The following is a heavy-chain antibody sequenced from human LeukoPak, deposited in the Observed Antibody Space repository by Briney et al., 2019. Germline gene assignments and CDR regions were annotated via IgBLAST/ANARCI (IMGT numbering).Heavy chain of an antibody. Sequence: SETLSLTCTVCGGSISGYYWSWIRQPPGKGLEWIGYIYYSGTTTYNPSLKSRVTISLDTPKNQFSLKMSSVTAADTAVYYCARDRGGYSYGYCYFVLGGRAPLVTVSS. V-gene: IGHV4-59*01. D-gene: IGHD5-18*01. CDR2: IYYSGTT. CDR1: GGSISGYY. J-gene: IGHJ2*01. CDR3: ARDRGGYSYGYCYFVL.